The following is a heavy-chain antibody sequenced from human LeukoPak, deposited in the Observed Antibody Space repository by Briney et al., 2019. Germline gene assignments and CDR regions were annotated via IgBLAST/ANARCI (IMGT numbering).Heavy chain of an antibody. V-gene: IGHV4-30-4*01. D-gene: IGHD6-19*01. Sequence: SQTLSLTCTVSGGSVSSDGYYWSWIRQPPGKGLEWIGNIYYRESTYYNPSLKSRVTISVDTSKNQFSLNLSSVTAADTAVYYCARVDSSAYSGQHWGQGTLVTVSS. CDR2: IYYREST. J-gene: IGHJ4*02. CDR3: ARVDSSAYSGQH. CDR1: GGSVSSDGYY.